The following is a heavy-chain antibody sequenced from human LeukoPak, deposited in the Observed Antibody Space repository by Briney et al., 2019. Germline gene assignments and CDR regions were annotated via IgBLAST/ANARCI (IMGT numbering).Heavy chain of an antibody. D-gene: IGHD5-18*01. J-gene: IGHJ6*02. V-gene: IGHV3-30-3*01. CDR3: ARDFEYSYGTGYYGMDV. CDR2: ISYDGGNK. CDR1: GFTFSSYA. Sequence: PGGSLRLSCAASGFTFSSYAMHWVRQAPGKGLEWVAVISYDGGNKYYADSVKGRFTISRDNSKNTLYLQMNSLRAEDTAVYYCARDFEYSYGTGYYGMDVWGQGTTVTVSS.